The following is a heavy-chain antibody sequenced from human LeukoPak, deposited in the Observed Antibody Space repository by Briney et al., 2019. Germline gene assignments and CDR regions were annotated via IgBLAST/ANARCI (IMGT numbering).Heavy chain of an antibody. D-gene: IGHD3-3*01. CDR1: GYTFTSYG. V-gene: IGHV1-18*01. J-gene: IGHJ4*02. CDR2: ISAYNGNT. CDR3: ASSTDGDYDFWSGYFV. Sequence: ASVKVSCKASGYTFTSYGISWVRQAPGQGLEWMGWISAYNGNTNYAQKLQGRVTMTTDTSTSTAHMELRSLRSDDTAVYYCASSTDGDYDFWSGYFVWGQGTLVTVSS.